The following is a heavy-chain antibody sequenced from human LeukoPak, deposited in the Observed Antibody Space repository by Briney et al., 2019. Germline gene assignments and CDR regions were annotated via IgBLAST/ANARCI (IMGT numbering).Heavy chain of an antibody. Sequence: PSETLSRTCTVSGGSISSGGYYWSWIRQHPGKGLEWIGYIYYSGSTYYNPSLKSRVTISVDTSKNQFSLKLSSVTAADTAVYYCASSTTVTPYYFDYWGQGTLVTVFS. J-gene: IGHJ4*02. V-gene: IGHV4-31*03. CDR1: GGSISSGGYY. CDR2: IYYSGST. D-gene: IGHD4-17*01. CDR3: ASSTTVTPYYFDY.